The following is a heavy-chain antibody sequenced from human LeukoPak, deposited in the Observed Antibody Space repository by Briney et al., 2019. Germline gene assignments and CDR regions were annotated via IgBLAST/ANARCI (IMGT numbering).Heavy chain of an antibody. J-gene: IGHJ4*02. Sequence: PGGSLRLSCAASGFTFSSYAMSWVRQAPGKGLEWVSGISGSGSSTYYADSVKGRFTVSRDNSKNTLYLQMNSLRAEDTAMYYCARGLGYCTSTTCLLPFDYWGQGTLVTVSS. CDR3: ARGLGYCTSTTCLLPFDY. CDR2: ISGSGSST. CDR1: GFTFSSYA. D-gene: IGHD2-2*01. V-gene: IGHV3-23*01.